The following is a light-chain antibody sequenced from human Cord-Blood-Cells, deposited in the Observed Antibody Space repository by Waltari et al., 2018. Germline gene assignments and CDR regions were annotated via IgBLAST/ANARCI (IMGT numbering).Light chain of an antibody. CDR1: QSTSSY. CDR2: AAS. CDR3: QQSYSTPWT. J-gene: IGKJ1*01. V-gene: IGKV1-39*01. Sequence: DIQTNQSPSSLSASVADRVTLTRLASQSTSSYLNLDQQKPGKAPKLLIYAASSLQSGVPPSFSGRACGTDFTLTITSLQTEDFATYYCQQSYSTPWTFVQGTKVEIK.